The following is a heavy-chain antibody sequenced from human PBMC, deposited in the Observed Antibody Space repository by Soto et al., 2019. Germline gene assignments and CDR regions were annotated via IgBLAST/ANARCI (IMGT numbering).Heavy chain of an antibody. CDR1: GGTFRTYT. V-gene: IGHV1-69*02. CDR3: TLGSWSAETFDI. D-gene: IGHD2-2*01. Sequence: QVQLVQSGAEVKKPGSSVKVSCKASGGTFRTYTVIWVRQAPGQGLEWMGRILPMVDITNSAQSFQGRLTMTADKSTSTVYLERSSLRFEDTALYYCTLGSWSAETFDIWGRGTMVTVSS. J-gene: IGHJ3*02. CDR2: ILPMVDIT.